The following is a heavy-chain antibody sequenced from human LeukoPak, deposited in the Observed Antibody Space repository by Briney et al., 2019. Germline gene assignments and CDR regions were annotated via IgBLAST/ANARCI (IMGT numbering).Heavy chain of an antibody. CDR1: GGTFNNSA. D-gene: IGHD4-17*01. CDR3: ARDVHGDYGSGWFDP. CDR2: IMPLFGTA. Sequence: SVKVSCKTSGGTFNNSAISWVRQAPGQGLEWLGGIMPLFGTAGYAQKFQGRVTITKDESTRAVYLELTSLTSDDTAVYYCARDVHGDYGSGWFDPWGQGTLVSVSS. V-gene: IGHV1-69*05. J-gene: IGHJ5*02.